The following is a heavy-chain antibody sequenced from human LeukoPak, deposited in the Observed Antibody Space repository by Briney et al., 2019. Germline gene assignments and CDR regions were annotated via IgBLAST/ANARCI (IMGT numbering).Heavy chain of an antibody. CDR3: AKDHGSSSGEGV. V-gene: IGHV3-30-3*01. CDR1: GFTFSSYA. Sequence: PGGSLRLSCAASGFTFSSYAMHWVRQAPGKGLEWVAVISYDGSNKYYADSVKGRFTISRDNSKNTLYLQMNSLRAEDTAVYYCAKDHGSSSGEGVWGKGTTVTVSS. D-gene: IGHD6-6*01. CDR2: ISYDGSNK. J-gene: IGHJ6*04.